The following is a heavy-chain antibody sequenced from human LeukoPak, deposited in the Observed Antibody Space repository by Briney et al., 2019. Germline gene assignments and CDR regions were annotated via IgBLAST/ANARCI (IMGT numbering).Heavy chain of an antibody. CDR2: IKPDGSEK. CDR3: ASGGYNWNRLDY. V-gene: IGHV3-7*01. D-gene: IGHD1-20*01. Sequence: PGGSLRLSCAASGLTFSSCFMTWVRQAPGKGLEWVANIKPDGSEKYYMDSVKGRFTISRDNAKNSLYLQMNSLRADDTAVYYCASGGYNWNRLDYWGQGTLVTVFS. J-gene: IGHJ4*02. CDR1: GLTFSSCF.